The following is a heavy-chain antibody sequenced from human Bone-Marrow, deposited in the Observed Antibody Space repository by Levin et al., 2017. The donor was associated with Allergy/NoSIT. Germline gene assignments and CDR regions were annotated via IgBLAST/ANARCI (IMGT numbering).Heavy chain of an antibody. D-gene: IGHD6-13*01. CDR3: ARDFPGPVGYTASVLNAFDV. J-gene: IGHJ3*01. CDR1: GASINSGTFY. V-gene: IGHV4-31*11. CDR2: ISYSGRV. Sequence: SQTLSLTCAVSGASINSGTFYWNWIRQVPGTGLEWIGSISYSGRVHYNPTLQGRVFISVDTSKNHLSLSLTSLTAADTAMYFCARDFPGPVGYTASVLNAFDVWGQGTMVTVSS.